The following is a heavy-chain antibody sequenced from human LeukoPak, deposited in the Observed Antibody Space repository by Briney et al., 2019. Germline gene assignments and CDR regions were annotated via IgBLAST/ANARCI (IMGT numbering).Heavy chain of an antibody. CDR1: GYTLTELS. D-gene: IGHD3-3*01. Sequence: ASVKGSCKVSGYTLTELSMHWVRQAPGKGLEWMGGFDPEDGETIYAQKFQGRVTMTEDTSTDTAYMELSSLRSEDTAVYYCATLTPYYDFWSGYYNAGYFDYWGQGTLVTVSS. V-gene: IGHV1-24*01. J-gene: IGHJ4*02. CDR2: FDPEDGET. CDR3: ATLTPYYDFWSGYYNAGYFDY.